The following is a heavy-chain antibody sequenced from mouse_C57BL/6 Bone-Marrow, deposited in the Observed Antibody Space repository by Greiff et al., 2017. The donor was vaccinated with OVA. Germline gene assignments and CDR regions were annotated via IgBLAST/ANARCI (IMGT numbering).Heavy chain of an antibody. CDR3: ARGIDWYFDV. CDR2: IYPRSGNT. CDR1: GYTFTSYG. Sequence: VQVVESGAELARPGASVKLSCKASGYTFTSYGISWVKQRTGQGLEWIGEIYPRSGNTYYNEKFKGKATLTADKSSSTAYMELRSLTSEDSAVYFCARGIDWYFDVWGTGTTVTVSS. J-gene: IGHJ1*03. V-gene: IGHV1-81*01.